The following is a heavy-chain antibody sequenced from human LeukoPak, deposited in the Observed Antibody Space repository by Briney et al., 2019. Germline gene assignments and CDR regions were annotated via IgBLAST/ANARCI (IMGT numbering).Heavy chain of an antibody. J-gene: IGHJ4*02. Sequence: ETLSLTCAVYGGSFSGYYWSWIRQPPGKGLEGIGSIYYSGSTYYNPSLKSRVTISVDTSKNQFSLKLSSVTAADTAVYYCAMSGGRGWDYWGQGTLVTVSS. CDR2: IYYSGST. V-gene: IGHV4-34*01. CDR1: GGSFSGYY. D-gene: IGHD2-15*01. CDR3: AMSGGRGWDY.